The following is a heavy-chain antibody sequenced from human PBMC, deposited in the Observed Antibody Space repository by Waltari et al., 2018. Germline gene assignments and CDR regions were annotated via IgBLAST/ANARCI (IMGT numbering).Heavy chain of an antibody. D-gene: IGHD2-21*02. V-gene: IGHV3-74*01. CDR2: LNYDGSST. J-gene: IGHJ4*02. CDR1: GFTFTSHW. CDR3: VRGYGGDVY. Sequence: EVQLVESGGGLVQPGGSLRLSCAASGFTFTSHWMHWVRQGPGKGLEGVSRLNYDGSSTYYADCVKGRFTITRDNAKNALYLQMNSLRAEDTGVYYCVRGYGGDVYWGQGTLVTVSS.